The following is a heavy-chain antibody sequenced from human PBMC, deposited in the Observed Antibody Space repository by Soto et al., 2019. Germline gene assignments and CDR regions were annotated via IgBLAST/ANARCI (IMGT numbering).Heavy chain of an antibody. CDR3: SIRLVTDILTGNYLVLEYGMDV. Sequence: GGSLRLSCAASGFTFSSYGMHWVRQAPGKGLEWVAVISYDGSNKYYADSVKGRSTTSRDNSKNTLYLQMNSLRAEDMAVYYCSIRLVTDILTGNYLVLEYGMDVWGQGTTVTVSS. V-gene: IGHV3-30*03. J-gene: IGHJ6*02. CDR1: GFTFSSYG. CDR2: ISYDGSNK. D-gene: IGHD3-9*01.